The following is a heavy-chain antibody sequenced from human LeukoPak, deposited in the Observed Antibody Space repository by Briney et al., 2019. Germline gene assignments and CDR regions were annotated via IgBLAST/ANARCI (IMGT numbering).Heavy chain of an antibody. CDR1: GYTFPSYD. CDR3: ARGNAYYYDSSGVKPYFTFDY. CDR2: MNPKRGNK. Sequence: ASVKVSCKASGYTFPSYDINGVRPATGQGPNWVGWMNPKRGNKGYAQKFQGRVTITRNTSISTAYMELSSLRSEDTAVYYCARGNAYYYDSSGVKPYFTFDYWGQGTLVTVSS. J-gene: IGHJ4*02. D-gene: IGHD3-22*01. V-gene: IGHV1-8*03.